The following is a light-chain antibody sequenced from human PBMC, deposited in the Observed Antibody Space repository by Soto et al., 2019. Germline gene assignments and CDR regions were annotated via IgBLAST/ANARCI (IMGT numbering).Light chain of an antibody. CDR3: QQYDGSLMYT. J-gene: IGKJ2*01. Sequence: EIVLTQSPGILSLSPGERATLSCRASQSVSSSYLAGYQQKPGQAPRLLIYGASSRATGIPDRFSGSGSGTDFTLTISRLEPEDFAVYYCQQYDGSLMYTFGQGTKLDIK. CDR1: QSVSSSY. V-gene: IGKV3-20*01. CDR2: GAS.